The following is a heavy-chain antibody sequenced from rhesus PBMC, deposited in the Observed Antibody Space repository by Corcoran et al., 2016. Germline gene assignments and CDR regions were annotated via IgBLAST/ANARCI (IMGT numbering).Heavy chain of an antibody. J-gene: IGHJ5-2*02. CDR3: ARLRGAGTTGWSLDV. V-gene: IGHV4-143*01. CDR1: RGPTSGSYF. Sequence: QVQLQESGPGLVKPSQTLPLTSTVSRGPTSGSYFWRWLRQPPRKGLEWIGGIYGNSASTYYNPSLKSRVTISKDTSKNQFSLKLSSVTAADTAVYYCARLRGAGTTGWSLDVWGRGVLVTVSS. D-gene: IGHD1-20*01. CDR2: IYGNSAST.